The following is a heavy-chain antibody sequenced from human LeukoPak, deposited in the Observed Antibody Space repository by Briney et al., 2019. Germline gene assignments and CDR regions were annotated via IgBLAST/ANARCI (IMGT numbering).Heavy chain of an antibody. Sequence: GGSLRLSCAASGFTFSSYEMNWVRQAPGKGLEWVSYISSSGSTIYYADSVKGRSTISRDNAKNSLYLQMNSLRAEDTAVYYCARDFYPASMVRGVIDGMDVWGKGTTVTVSS. J-gene: IGHJ6*04. CDR1: GFTFSSYE. D-gene: IGHD3-10*01. V-gene: IGHV3-48*03. CDR2: ISSSGSTI. CDR3: ARDFYPASMVRGVIDGMDV.